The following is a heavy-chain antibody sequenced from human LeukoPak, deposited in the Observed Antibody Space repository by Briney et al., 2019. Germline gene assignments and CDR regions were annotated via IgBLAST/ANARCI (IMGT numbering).Heavy chain of an antibody. CDR2: IKQDGSDR. V-gene: IGHV3-7*01. D-gene: IGHD6-19*01. CDR1: GFTFSSYS. J-gene: IGHJ4*02. CDR3: ARDRDGSGWVELDY. Sequence: GGSLRLSCAASGFTFSSYSMNWVRQAPGKGLEWVASIKQDGSDRYYVDSVRGRFTISRVNVKNSLYLQMNSLRAEDTAVYYCARDRDGSGWVELDYWGQGTLVTVSS.